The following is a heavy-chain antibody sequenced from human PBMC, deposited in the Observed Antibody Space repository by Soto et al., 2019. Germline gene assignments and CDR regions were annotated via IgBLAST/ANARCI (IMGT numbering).Heavy chain of an antibody. CDR1: GFTFSSYA. D-gene: IGHD2-15*01. J-gene: IGHJ3*02. Sequence: QVQLVESGGGVVQPGRSLRLSCAASGFTFSSYAMHWVRQAPGKGLEWVAVISYDGSNKYYADSVKGRFTISRDNSKNTLYRQMNSLRAEDTAVYYCARARVVAATIDAFDIWGQGTMVTVSS. V-gene: IGHV3-30-3*01. CDR2: ISYDGSNK. CDR3: ARARVVAATIDAFDI.